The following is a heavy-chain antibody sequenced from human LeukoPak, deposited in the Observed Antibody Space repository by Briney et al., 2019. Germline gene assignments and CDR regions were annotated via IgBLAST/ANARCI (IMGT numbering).Heavy chain of an antibody. J-gene: IGHJ4*02. CDR2: INPDNGGT. Sequence: ASVEVSCKASGCTFTGYYMHWVRQAPGQGLEWMGWINPDNGGTNYAQKFQGRVTMTRDMSISTAYMELSRLRSDDTAVYYCARDPSNSGYDYLYYFDYWGQGTLVTVSS. CDR1: GCTFTGYY. V-gene: IGHV1-2*02. CDR3: ARDPSNSGYDYLYYFDY. D-gene: IGHD5-12*01.